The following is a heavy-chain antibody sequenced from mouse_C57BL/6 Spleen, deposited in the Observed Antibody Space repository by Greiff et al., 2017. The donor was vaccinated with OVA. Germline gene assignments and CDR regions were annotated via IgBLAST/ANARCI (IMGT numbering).Heavy chain of an antibody. V-gene: IGHV1-54*01. CDR2: INPGSGGT. D-gene: IGHD4-1*01. CDR1: GYAFTNYL. Sequence: VQRVESGAELVRPGTSVKVSCKASGYAFTNYLIEWVKQRPGQGLEWIGVINPGSGGTNYNEKFKGKATLTADKSSSTAYMQLSSLTSEDSAVYFCARGLAFDYWGQGTTLTVSS. J-gene: IGHJ2*01. CDR3: ARGLAFDY.